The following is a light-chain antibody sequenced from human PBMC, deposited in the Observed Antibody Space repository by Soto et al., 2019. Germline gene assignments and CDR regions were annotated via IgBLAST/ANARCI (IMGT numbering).Light chain of an antibody. J-gene: IGKJ1*01. CDR2: EAS. CDR3: QQSDTIPWT. CDR1: QSISSY. Sequence: DIQMTQSPSSLSASVGDRVTITCRASQSISSYLNWYQQKPGKAPKLLIYEASSLQSGVPSRFSGSGSGTDFTLTISSLQPEDFATYYCQQSDTIPWTFGQGTRVEIK. V-gene: IGKV1-39*01.